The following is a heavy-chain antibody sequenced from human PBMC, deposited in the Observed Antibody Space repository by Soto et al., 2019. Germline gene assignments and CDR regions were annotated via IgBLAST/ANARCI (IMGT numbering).Heavy chain of an antibody. CDR2: ISYDGSNK. D-gene: IGHD6-6*01. V-gene: IGHV3-30*03. Sequence: PGGSLRLSCAASGFTFSSYGMHWVRQAPGKGLEWVAVISYDGSNKYYADSVKGRFTISRDNSKNTLYLQMNSLRAEDTAVHYCARDARALVHFNWFDPWGQGTLVTVYS. CDR1: GFTFSSYG. J-gene: IGHJ5*02. CDR3: ARDARALVHFNWFDP.